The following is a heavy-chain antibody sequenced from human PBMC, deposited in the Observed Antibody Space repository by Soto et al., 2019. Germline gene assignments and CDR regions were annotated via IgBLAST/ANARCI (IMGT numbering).Heavy chain of an antibody. CDR2: INHSGST. CDR3: ARAAGRDFGFDY. D-gene: IGHD3-3*01. V-gene: IGHV4-34*01. CDR1: GGSFSGYY. J-gene: IGHJ4*02. Sequence: QVQLQQWGAGLLKPSETLSLTCAVYGGSFSGYYWSWIRQPPGKGLEWIGEINHSGSTNYNPSLKSRVTISVDTSKNQFSLKLSSVTAADTAVYYCARAAGRDFGFDYWGQGTLVTVSS.